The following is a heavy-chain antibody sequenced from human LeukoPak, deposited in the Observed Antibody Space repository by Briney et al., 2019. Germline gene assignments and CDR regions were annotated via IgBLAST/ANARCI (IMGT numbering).Heavy chain of an antibody. CDR3: ARGSTSWDLDY. CDR2: INSDGSST. Sequence: GGSLRLSCAASEFTFSRYWMHWVRQAPGKGLVWVSRINSDGSSTTYADSVKGRFTISRDNAKNTLYLEMNSPRAEDTAVYYCARGSTSWDLDYWGQGTLVTVSS. V-gene: IGHV3-74*01. J-gene: IGHJ4*02. CDR1: EFTFSRYW. D-gene: IGHD1-26*01.